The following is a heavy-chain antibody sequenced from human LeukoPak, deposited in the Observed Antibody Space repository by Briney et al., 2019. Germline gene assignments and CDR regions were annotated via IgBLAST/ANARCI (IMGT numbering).Heavy chain of an antibody. J-gene: IGHJ4*02. CDR3: ARDQIGAARPTRCFDY. CDR2: ISSSSSYI. Sequence: GGSLRLSCAASGFTFSSYSMNWVRQAPGKGLKWVSYISSSSSYIYYADSVKGRFTISRDNAKNSLYLQMNSLRAEDTAVYYCARDQIGAARPTRCFDYWGQRTLVTVSS. V-gene: IGHV3-21*05. CDR1: GFTFSSYS. D-gene: IGHD6-6*01.